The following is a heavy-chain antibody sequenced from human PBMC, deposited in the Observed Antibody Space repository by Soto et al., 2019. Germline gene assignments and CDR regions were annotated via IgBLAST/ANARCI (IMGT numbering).Heavy chain of an antibody. CDR2: IIPIFGTA. CDR1: VGTFSSYA. J-gene: IGHJ4*02. V-gene: IGHV1-69*13. D-gene: IGHD2-2*01. CDR3: ARESYLCSSTSCPHANFDY. Sequence: ASVKVPRKASVGTFSSYAISWVRQAPGQGLEWMGGIIPIFGTANYAQKFQGRVTITADESTSTAYMELSSLRSEDTAVYYCARESYLCSSTSCPHANFDYWGQGTLVTVSS.